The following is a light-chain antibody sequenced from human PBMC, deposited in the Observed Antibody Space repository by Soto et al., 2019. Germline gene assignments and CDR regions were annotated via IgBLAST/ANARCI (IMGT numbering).Light chain of an antibody. CDR2: GVY. CDR1: QSVSSN. CDR3: QQYDKWPPRT. V-gene: IGKV3D-15*01. J-gene: IGKJ1*01. Sequence: SQSPTLLSGYAGERPSFSCRSSQSVSSNLAWYQQKPGQPPRLLMYGVYTRAPGTPARFSGSGSGTEFTLTISSLQSEDSAVYYCQQYDKWPPRTFGQGTKVDI.